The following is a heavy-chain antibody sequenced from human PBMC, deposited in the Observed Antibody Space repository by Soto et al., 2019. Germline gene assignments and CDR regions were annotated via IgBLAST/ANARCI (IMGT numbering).Heavy chain of an antibody. Sequence: PETLSLACTLSVGYISISSYDWGWIRQPPGKGREWIGRIYYSGITYYNPSLKSRVTISVDTSKNQSSLKLSSVTAAETAVYYCARDGVAAAGTRYGMDVWGRGTTVTCSS. D-gene: IGHD6-13*01. CDR1: VGYISISSYD. CDR3: ARDGVAAAGTRYGMDV. CDR2: IYYSGIT. J-gene: IGHJ6*02. V-gene: IGHV4-39*02.